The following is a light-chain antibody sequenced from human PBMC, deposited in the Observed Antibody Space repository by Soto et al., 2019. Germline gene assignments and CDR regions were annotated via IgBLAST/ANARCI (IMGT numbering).Light chain of an antibody. CDR2: DAS. Sequence: EIVLTQSPGTLSLSPGEGATVSCRASQSVNSNLLAWFQQKPGQAPRLLIHDASRRATGIPDRFRGSGPGTDFTLTISTLHPQDFAVYYFHHYFSSPLTFGHGPKLQI. V-gene: IGKV3-20*01. CDR1: QSVNSNL. CDR3: HHYFSSPLT. J-gene: IGKJ2*01.